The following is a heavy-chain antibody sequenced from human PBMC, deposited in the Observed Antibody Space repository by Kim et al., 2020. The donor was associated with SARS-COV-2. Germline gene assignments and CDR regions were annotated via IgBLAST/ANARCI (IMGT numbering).Heavy chain of an antibody. V-gene: IGHV6-1*01. J-gene: IGHJ4*02. Sequence: SVKSRITINPDTSKNQFSLQLNSVTPEDTAVYYCAREYYYGSGSYSFDYWGQGTLVTVSS. CDR3: AREYYYGSGSYSFDY. D-gene: IGHD3-10*01.